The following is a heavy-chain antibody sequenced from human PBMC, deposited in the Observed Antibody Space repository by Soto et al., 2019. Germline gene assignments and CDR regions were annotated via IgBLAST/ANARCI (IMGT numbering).Heavy chain of an antibody. Sequence: GGSLRLSCAASGFTFSSYGMHWVRQAPGKGLEWVAVIWYDGSNKYYADSVKGRFTISRDNSKNTLYLQMNSLRAEDTAVYYCARVAEAYYYYYGMDVWGQGTTVTVSS. CDR1: GFTFSSYG. V-gene: IGHV3-33*01. J-gene: IGHJ6*02. CDR2: IWYDGSNK. CDR3: ARVAEAYYYYYGMDV.